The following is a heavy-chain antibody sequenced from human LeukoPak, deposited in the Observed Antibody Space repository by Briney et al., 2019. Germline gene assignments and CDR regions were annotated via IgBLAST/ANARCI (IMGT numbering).Heavy chain of an antibody. Sequence: SVKVSGKASGGTFSRYGISWVRQAPGQGLEWLGGVIPVFGTANYAQMVQGSVTITADESASTAYMRLSSLRSEDTAVYDTARSGPYSGHDRYAFDIWGQGTTLTVSP. CDR1: GGTFSRYG. V-gene: IGHV1-69*13. CDR3: ARSGPYSGHDRYAFDI. CDR2: VIPVFGTA. J-gene: IGHJ3*02. D-gene: IGHD5-12*01.